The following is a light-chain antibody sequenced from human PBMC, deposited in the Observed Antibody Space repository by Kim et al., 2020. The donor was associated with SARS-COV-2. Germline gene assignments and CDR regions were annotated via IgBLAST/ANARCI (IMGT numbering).Light chain of an antibody. Sequence: QSVLTQPPSTSGAPGQSVTISCTGSSSNIGAGYEVHWYQQLPGTAPKLLIYNDYRRPSGVPDRFSGSRSATSASLAITGLQAEDEADYYCQSYDTGLSGIIFGGGTQLTVL. CDR1: SSNIGAGYE. V-gene: IGLV1-40*01. CDR2: NDY. J-gene: IGLJ2*01. CDR3: QSYDTGLSGII.